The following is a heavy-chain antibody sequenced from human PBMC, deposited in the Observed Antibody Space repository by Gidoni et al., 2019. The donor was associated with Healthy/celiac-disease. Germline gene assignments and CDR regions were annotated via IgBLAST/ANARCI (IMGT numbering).Heavy chain of an antibody. J-gene: IGHJ6*02. V-gene: IGHV4-30-2*01. D-gene: IGHD4-17*01. Sequence: QLQLQESGSGLVKPSQTLSLNCAVSGCSISSGGYSWSWIRQPPGKGLEWIGYIYHSGSTYYNPSLKSRVTISVDRSKNQFSLKLSSVTAADTAVYYCARGSGDDSGDKYYYYGMDVWGQGTTVTVSS. CDR3: ARGSGDDSGDKYYYYGMDV. CDR1: GCSISSGGYS. CDR2: IYHSGST.